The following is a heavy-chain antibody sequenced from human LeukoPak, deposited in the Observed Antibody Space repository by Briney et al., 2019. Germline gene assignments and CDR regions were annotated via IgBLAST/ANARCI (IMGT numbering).Heavy chain of an antibody. CDR1: GFTFSSYA. Sequence: GSLRLSCAASGFTFSSYAMSWVRQPPGKGLEWIGEINHSGSTNYNPSLKSRVTISVDTSKNQFSLKLSSVTAADTAVYYCATHSSGKYYFDYWGQGTLVTVSS. V-gene: IGHV4-34*08. J-gene: IGHJ4*02. D-gene: IGHD3-22*01. CDR3: ATHSSGKYYFDY. CDR2: INHSGST.